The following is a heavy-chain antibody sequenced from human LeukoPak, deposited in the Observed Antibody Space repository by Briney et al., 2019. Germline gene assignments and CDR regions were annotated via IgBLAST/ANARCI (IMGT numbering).Heavy chain of an antibody. CDR1: GFTFSSYG. CDR2: ISSDGTNK. V-gene: IGHV3-30*18. J-gene: IGHJ6*02. Sequence: GGSLRLSCAASGFTFSSYGMHWVRQAPGKGLEWVALISSDGTNKYYADSVKGRFTISRDNSKNTLYLQMNSLRGEDTAVYYCVKVHVTYTVDVWGQGTTVTVSS. D-gene: IGHD1-1*01. CDR3: VKVHVTYTVDV.